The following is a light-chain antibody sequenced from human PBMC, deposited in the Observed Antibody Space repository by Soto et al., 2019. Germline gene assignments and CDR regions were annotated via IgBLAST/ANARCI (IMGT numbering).Light chain of an antibody. CDR1: QTINNY. CDR3: QQRNNWVT. Sequence: EVVLTQSQATLSLSPGERATLSCRASQTINNYLAWYQQKPGQAPRLLIYDASNRATGIPARFSGSGSGTDFILTISSLEPEDFGVYYCQQRNNWVTFGGGTKVEIK. CDR2: DAS. J-gene: IGKJ4*01. V-gene: IGKV3-11*01.